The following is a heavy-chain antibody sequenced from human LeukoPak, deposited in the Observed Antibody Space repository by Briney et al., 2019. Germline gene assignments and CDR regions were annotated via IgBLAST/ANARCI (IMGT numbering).Heavy chain of an antibody. V-gene: IGHV3-53*01. CDR3: ARVVWGCSSTSCYVDY. J-gene: IGHJ4*02. CDR1: GFTVSSNY. D-gene: IGHD2-2*01. CDR2: IYDIGST. Sequence: GGSLRLSCAASGFTVSSNYMSWVRQAPGTGLEWVSIIYDIGSTYYADSVKGRFTISRDNSQNTLYLQLNSLRAEDTAVYYCARVVWGCSSTSCYVDYWGQGTLVTVSS.